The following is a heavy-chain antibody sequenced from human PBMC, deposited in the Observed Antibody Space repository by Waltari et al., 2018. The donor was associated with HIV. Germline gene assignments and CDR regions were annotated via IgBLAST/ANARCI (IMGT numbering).Heavy chain of an antibody. CDR1: GGSISSSSYY. D-gene: IGHD6-19*01. CDR2: IYYSGST. Sequence: QLQLQESGPGLVKPSETLSLTCTVSGGSISSSSYYWGWIRQPPGKGLEWIGSIYYSGSTYYNPSLKSRVTISVDTSKNQFSLKLSSVTAADTAVYYCARHNSTTAVAGGGAWYFDLWGRGTLVTVSS. CDR3: ARHNSTTAVAGGGAWYFDL. J-gene: IGHJ2*01. V-gene: IGHV4-39*01.